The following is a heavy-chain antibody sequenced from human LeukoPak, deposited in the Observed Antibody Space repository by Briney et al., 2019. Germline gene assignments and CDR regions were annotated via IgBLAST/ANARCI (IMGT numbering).Heavy chain of an antibody. D-gene: IGHD4-11*01. Sequence: ASVKVSCKASGGTFSRYAINWVRQAPGQGLEWMGGIIPMLGTPNFAPKFQGRVTITTDESTSTAYMEFSSLRSEDTAVYYCASGTSSTVTRYFDFWGHGTLVTVSS. V-gene: IGHV1-69*05. J-gene: IGHJ4*01. CDR1: GGTFSRYA. CDR2: IIPMLGTP. CDR3: ASGTSSTVTRYFDF.